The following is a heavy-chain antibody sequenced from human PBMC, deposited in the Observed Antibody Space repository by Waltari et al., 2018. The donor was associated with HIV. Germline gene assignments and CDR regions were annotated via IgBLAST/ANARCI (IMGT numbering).Heavy chain of an antibody. CDR1: GFTFSSYW. Sequence: EVQLVESGGGLVQPGGSLRLSCAASGFTFSSYWMHWVRQAPGKGLGWVSRINGDGSRTRFADSVKGRFTISRDNAKNTLYLHMNSLTAEDTAVYYCAREGATSGSYYFDYWGQGTLVTVSS. CDR2: INGDGSRT. D-gene: IGHD1-26*01. CDR3: AREGATSGSYYFDY. J-gene: IGHJ4*02. V-gene: IGHV3-74*01.